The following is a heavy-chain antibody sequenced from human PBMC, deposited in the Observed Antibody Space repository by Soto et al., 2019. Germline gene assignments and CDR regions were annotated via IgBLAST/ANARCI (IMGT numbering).Heavy chain of an antibody. CDR2: IIPIFGTA. D-gene: IGHD6-13*01. CDR3: AREKVEQQLVPGDNWFDP. CDR1: GGTFSSYA. Sequence: SVKVSCKASGGTFSSYAISWVRQAPGQGLEWMGGIIPIFGTANYAQKFQGRVTITADESTSTAYMELSSLRSEDTAVYYCAREKVEQQLVPGDNWFDPWGQGTLVTVSS. J-gene: IGHJ5*02. V-gene: IGHV1-69*13.